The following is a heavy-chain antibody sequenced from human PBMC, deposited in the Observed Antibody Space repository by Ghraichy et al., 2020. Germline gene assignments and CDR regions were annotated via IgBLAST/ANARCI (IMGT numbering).Heavy chain of an antibody. CDR2: ISYSGRT. J-gene: IGHJ4*02. Sequence: SETLSLTCTVSGGSISSSSFYWGWIRQPPGKGLEWIGSISYSGRTNYKPSLKNRVAMSVDTSKSQFSLKLTSVTAADTAVYYCARLLQTAGHLLDYWGQGTLVTVSS. D-gene: IGHD5-24*01. CDR3: ARLLQTAGHLLDY. CDR1: GGSISSSSFY. V-gene: IGHV4-39*01.